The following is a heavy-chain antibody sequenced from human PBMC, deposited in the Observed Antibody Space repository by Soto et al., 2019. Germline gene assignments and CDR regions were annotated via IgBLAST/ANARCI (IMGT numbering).Heavy chain of an antibody. D-gene: IGHD2-21*02. Sequence: GGSLRLSCAASGFTFSSYGMHWVRQAPGKGLEWVAVISYDGSNKYYADSVKGRFTISRDNSKNTLYLQMNSLRAEDTAVYYCARVGVVTATPDNWFDPWGQGTLVTVSS. CDR1: GFTFSSYG. V-gene: IGHV3-30*03. CDR3: ARVGVVTATPDNWFDP. CDR2: ISYDGSNK. J-gene: IGHJ5*02.